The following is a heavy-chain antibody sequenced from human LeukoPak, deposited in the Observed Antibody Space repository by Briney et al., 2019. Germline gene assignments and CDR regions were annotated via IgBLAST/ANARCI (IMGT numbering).Heavy chain of an antibody. D-gene: IGHD6-13*01. J-gene: IGHJ4*02. V-gene: IGHV1-2*02. CDR1: GYTFTDYY. CDR2: INPNSDGT. CDR3: ARENPYSSGWYAGYYFDY. Sequence: ASVKVSCKASGYTFTDYYIHWVRQAPGQGLEWMGWINPNSDGTNYVQKFQGRVTMTRDTSISTAYMELSRLRSDDTAVYYCARENPYSSGWYAGYYFDYWGQGTLVTVSS.